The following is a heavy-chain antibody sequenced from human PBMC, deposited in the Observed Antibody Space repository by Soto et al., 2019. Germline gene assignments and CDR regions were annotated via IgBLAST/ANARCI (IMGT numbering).Heavy chain of an antibody. Sequence: SVRVSCKASGYTFTNYGISWVRQAPGQGLEWMGWISAHNGNTNYAQKLQGRVTMTTDTSTSTAYMELRSLRSDDTAVYYCVRARHYYESSGFFDYWGQGTLVTVSS. J-gene: IGHJ4*02. V-gene: IGHV1-18*04. CDR1: GYTFTNYG. D-gene: IGHD3-22*01. CDR3: VRARHYYESSGFFDY. CDR2: ISAHNGNT.